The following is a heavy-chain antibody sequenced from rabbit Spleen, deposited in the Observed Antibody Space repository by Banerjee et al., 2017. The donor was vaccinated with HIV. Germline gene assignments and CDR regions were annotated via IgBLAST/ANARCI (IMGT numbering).Heavy chain of an antibody. CDR2: IAGDSSGFT. V-gene: IGHV1S45*01. Sequence: QEQLVESGGGLVKPGASLTLTCKASGFSFTSSDYMCWVRQAPGKGLEWIACIAGDSSGFTYSATWAKGRFTCSKTSSTTVTLQMTSLTAADTATYFCARIYSYDDYGDPFNLWGQGTLVTVS. J-gene: IGHJ4*01. CDR1: GFSFTSSDY. CDR3: ARIYSYDDYGDPFNL. D-gene: IGHD2-1*01.